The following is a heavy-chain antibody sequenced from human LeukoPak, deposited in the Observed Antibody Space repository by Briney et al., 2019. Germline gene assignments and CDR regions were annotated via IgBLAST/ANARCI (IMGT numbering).Heavy chain of an antibody. Sequence: SVKVSCKASGGTFSSYAISWVRQAPGQGLEWMGRIIPIFGTANYAQKFQGRVTITTDESTSTAYMELSSLRSEDTAVYYCARDQGYGVYPSYWYFDLWGRGTLVTVSS. J-gene: IGHJ2*01. V-gene: IGHV1-69*05. CDR3: ARDQGYGVYPSYWYFDL. D-gene: IGHD4-17*01. CDR1: GGTFSSYA. CDR2: IIPIFGTA.